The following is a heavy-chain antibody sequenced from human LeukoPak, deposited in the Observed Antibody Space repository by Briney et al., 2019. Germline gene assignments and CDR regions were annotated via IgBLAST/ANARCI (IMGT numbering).Heavy chain of an antibody. CDR3: ARVPVGQIQPLRVLFDY. Sequence: GASVKVSCKASGYTFTGYYMHWVRQAPGQGLEWMGWINPNSGGTNYAQKFQGRVTMTRDTSISTAYMELSRLRSDDTAVYYCARVPVGQIQPLRVLFDYWGQGTLVTVSS. CDR1: GYTFTGYY. V-gene: IGHV1-2*02. D-gene: IGHD5-18*01. CDR2: INPNSGGT. J-gene: IGHJ4*02.